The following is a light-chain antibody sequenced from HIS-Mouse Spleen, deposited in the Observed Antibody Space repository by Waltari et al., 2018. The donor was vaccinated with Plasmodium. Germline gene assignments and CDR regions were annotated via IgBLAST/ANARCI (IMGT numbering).Light chain of an antibody. V-gene: IGLV3-25*03. Sequence: SYELTQPPSVSVSPGQTARITCYGDALPKQYAYWYQQKPGQPPVLVIYKDSERPPGIPERFSGSSSGTTVTLTISGVQAEDEADYYCQSADSSGTPNWVFGGGTKLTVL. CDR3: QSADSSGTPNWV. J-gene: IGLJ3*02. CDR1: ALPKQY. CDR2: KDS.